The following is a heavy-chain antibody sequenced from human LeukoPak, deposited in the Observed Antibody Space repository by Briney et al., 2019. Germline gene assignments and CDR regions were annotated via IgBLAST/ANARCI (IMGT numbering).Heavy chain of an antibody. J-gene: IGHJ4*02. CDR1: GFTFSSYS. CDR3: ARGPYYYDSSGIAPPDY. V-gene: IGHV3-21*01. Sequence: GGSLRLSCAASGFTFSSYSMNWVRQAPGKGLEWVSSISSSIIYIYYADSVKGRFTISRDNAKNSLYLQMNSLRAEDTAVYYCARGPYYYDSSGIAPPDYWGQGTLVTVSS. CDR2: ISSSIIYI. D-gene: IGHD3-22*01.